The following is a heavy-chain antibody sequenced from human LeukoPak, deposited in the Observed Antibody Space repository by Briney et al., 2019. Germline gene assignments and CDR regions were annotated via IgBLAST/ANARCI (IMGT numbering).Heavy chain of an antibody. CDR1: GFTFSSYA. D-gene: IGHD2-8*01. J-gene: IGHJ4*02. Sequence: GRSLRLSCAASGFTFSSYAMHWVRQAPGKGLEWVAVISYDGSNKYYADSVKGRFTISRDNSKNTLYLQMDSLRAEDTAVYYCARDGSAPHCTNGVCWGAPRGPRPEGLRFTGGVLFDYWGQGTLVTVSS. CDR2: ISYDGSNK. CDR3: ARDGSAPHCTNGVCWGAPRGPRPEGLRFTGGVLFDY. V-gene: IGHV3-30-3*01.